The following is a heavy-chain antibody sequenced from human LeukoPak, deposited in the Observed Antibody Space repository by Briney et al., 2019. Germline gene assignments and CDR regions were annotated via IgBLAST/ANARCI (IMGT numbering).Heavy chain of an antibody. CDR2: VYYSGSA. J-gene: IGHJ4*02. CDR3: ARHEKLGQFDY. Sequence: SETLSLTCTVSSGSISSYYWSWIRQPPGQGLEWIGYVYYSGSANYNPSLKSRVTISVDTSKNQFSLKLSSVTAADTAVYYCARHEKLGQFDYWGQGTLVTVSS. D-gene: IGHD3-10*01. V-gene: IGHV4-59*08. CDR1: SGSISSYY.